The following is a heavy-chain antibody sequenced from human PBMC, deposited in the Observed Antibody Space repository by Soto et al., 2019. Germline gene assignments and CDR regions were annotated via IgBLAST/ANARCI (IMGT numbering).Heavy chain of an antibody. CDR1: GFTFSDDF. CDR3: ARPRQCSYNSGFRIDY. Sequence: QVQLVESGGGLVKPGGSLRLSCAASGFTFSDDFMSWIRQAPGKGLEWVSYISSSGNTIYYADSVKGRFTISRDNAKSSLYLQMNSLRDEDTAVYYCARPRQCSYNSGFRIDYWGQGTLVTVSS. J-gene: IGHJ4*02. CDR2: ISSSGNTI. D-gene: IGHD6-25*01. V-gene: IGHV3-11*01.